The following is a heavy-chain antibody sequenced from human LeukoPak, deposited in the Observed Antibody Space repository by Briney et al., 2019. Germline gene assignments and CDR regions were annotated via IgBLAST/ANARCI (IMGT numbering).Heavy chain of an antibody. Sequence: SETLSLTCTVSGGSVSSGSYYWSWIRQPPGKGLEWIGYIYYSGSTNYNPSLKSRVTISVDTSKNQFSLKLSSVTAADTAVYYCARWPLRGLFDYWGRGTLVTVSS. V-gene: IGHV4-61*01. CDR1: GGSVSSGSYY. J-gene: IGHJ4*02. CDR2: IYYSGST. CDR3: ARWPLRGLFDY. D-gene: IGHD3-16*01.